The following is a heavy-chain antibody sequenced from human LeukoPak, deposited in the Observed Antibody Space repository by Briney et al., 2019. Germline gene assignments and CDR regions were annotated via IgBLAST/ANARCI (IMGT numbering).Heavy chain of an antibody. D-gene: IGHD1-26*01. V-gene: IGHV3-23*01. CDR3: ARDGHSGSYPFDY. Sequence: GGSLRLSCAASGFTFSTYAVNWVRQAPGKGLEWVSAISSSGGTTYYADSVKGRFSISRDNSKNTLYLQMNSLRAEDTAVYYCARDGHSGSYPFDYWGQGTLVTVSS. J-gene: IGHJ4*02. CDR2: ISSSGGTT. CDR1: GFTFSTYA.